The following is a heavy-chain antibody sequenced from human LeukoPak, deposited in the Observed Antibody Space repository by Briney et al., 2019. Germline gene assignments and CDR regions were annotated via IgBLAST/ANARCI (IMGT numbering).Heavy chain of an antibody. CDR1: GGSISSGSYY. CDR2: IYTSGST. CDR3: ARAVAAAGTRNYYYYMDV. V-gene: IGHV4-61*02. Sequence: SETLSLTCTVSGGSISSGSYYWSWIRQPAGKGLKWIGRIYTSGSTNYNPSLKSRVTISVDTSKNQFSLKLSSVTAADTAVYYCARAVAAAGTRNYYYYMDVWGKGTTVTISS. J-gene: IGHJ6*03. D-gene: IGHD6-13*01.